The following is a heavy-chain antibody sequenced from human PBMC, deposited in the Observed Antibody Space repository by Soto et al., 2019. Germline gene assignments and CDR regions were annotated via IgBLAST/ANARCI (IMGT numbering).Heavy chain of an antibody. V-gene: IGHV3-30*18. CDR1: GFTFSSYG. CDR2: ISYDGSNK. J-gene: IGHJ4*02. D-gene: IGHD3-10*01. CDR3: AKDHYYGSGSPFDY. Sequence: PGGSLRLSCAASGFTFSSYGMHWVRQAPGKGLEWVAVISYDGSNKYYADSVKGRFTISRDNSKNTLYLQMNSLRAEDTAVYYCAKDHYYGSGSPFDYWGQGTLVTVSS.